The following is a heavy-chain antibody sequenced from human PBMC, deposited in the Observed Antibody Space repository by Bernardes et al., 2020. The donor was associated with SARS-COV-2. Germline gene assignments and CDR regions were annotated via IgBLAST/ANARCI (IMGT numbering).Heavy chain of an antibody. V-gene: IGHV3-30*18. CDR2: ISYDGSNK. D-gene: IGHD6-13*01. J-gene: IGHJ6*02. CDR3: AKDIAGTAGYYGMDV. Sequence: GGSLRLSCAASGFTFSSYGMHWVRQAPGKGLEGVGGISYDGSNKNYADPVKGRFTISRDNSKNTLYLQMNSLRAEDTAVYYCAKDIAGTAGYYGMDVWGQGTTVTVSS. CDR1: GFTFSSYG.